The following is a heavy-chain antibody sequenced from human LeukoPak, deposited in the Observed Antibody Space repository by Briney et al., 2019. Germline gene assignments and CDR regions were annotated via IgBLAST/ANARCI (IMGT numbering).Heavy chain of an antibody. CDR2: ISGGGSYT. Sequence: GGSLRLSCAASGFIFSSYPMSWVRQAPGKGLEWVSAISGGGSYTYYAGSVEGRFTVSRDNSKNTLYLQMNSLRAEDTAVYYCAKGGIAAAAGFWGDYWGQGALVTVSS. J-gene: IGHJ4*02. CDR3: AKGGIAAAAGFWGDY. D-gene: IGHD6-13*01. V-gene: IGHV3-23*01. CDR1: GFIFSSYP.